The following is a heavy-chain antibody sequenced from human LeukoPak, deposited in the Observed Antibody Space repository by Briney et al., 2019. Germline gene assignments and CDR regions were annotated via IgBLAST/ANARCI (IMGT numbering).Heavy chain of an antibody. D-gene: IGHD2-15*01. CDR1: GFTFSNAW. CDR3: ARDSGDCSGGSCYRLYYFDY. J-gene: IGHJ4*02. CDR2: ISSSGSTI. V-gene: IGHV3-11*01. Sequence: GGSLRLSCAASGFTFSNAWMSWVRQAPGKGLEWVSYISSSGSTIYYADSVKGRFTISRDNAKNSLYLQMNSLRAEDTAVYYCARDSGDCSGGSCYRLYYFDYWGQGTLVTVSS.